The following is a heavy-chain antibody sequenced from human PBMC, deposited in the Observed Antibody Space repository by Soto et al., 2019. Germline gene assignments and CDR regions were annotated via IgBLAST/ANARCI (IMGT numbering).Heavy chain of an antibody. CDR1: GFTISNYA. V-gene: IGHV3-23*01. CDR2: LSDRT. J-gene: IGHJ4*02. D-gene: IGHD3-16*01. CDR3: ARSLGPSRHFFDH. Sequence: EVQLLDSGGHLVQPGGSLRLSSAASGFTISNYAMSWVRQAPGKGLEWVSTLSDRTYYTDSVRGRFTISRDTSENTLYLQMNSLGVEDTAVYYCARSLGPSRHFFDHWGQGTLVTVSS.